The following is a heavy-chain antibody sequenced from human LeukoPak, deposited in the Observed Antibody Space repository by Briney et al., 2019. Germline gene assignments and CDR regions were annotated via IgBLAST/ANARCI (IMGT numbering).Heavy chain of an antibody. CDR1: GFTLSNAY. J-gene: IGHJ4*02. CDR3: TTAVAGTVRIDY. Sequence: PGGSLRLSCAASGFTLSNAYMSWVRQAPGKGLEWVGRIRSKTDGVTIDYAAPVKDRFTISRDDSKNTLYLQMNSLKTEDTAVYYCTTAVAGTVRIDYWGQGTLVTVSS. D-gene: IGHD6-19*01. V-gene: IGHV3-15*01. CDR2: IRSKTDGVTI.